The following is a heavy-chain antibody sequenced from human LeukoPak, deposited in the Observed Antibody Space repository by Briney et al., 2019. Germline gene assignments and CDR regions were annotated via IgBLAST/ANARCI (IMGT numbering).Heavy chain of an antibody. J-gene: IGHJ4*02. Sequence: QTGGSLRLSCAASGFTFDDYAMHWVRQAPGKGLEWVSGINWNSGGRRYADSVKGRFTISRDNAKNSLYLQMDSLRTEDTAFYYCAKHNGRSGWSSSFDYWGQGTLVTVSS. CDR2: INWNSGGR. D-gene: IGHD6-19*01. CDR3: AKHNGRSGWSSSFDY. CDR1: GFTFDDYA. V-gene: IGHV3-9*01.